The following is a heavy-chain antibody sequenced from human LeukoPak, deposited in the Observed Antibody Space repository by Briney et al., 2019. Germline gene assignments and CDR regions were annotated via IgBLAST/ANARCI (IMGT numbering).Heavy chain of an antibody. CDR3: AKRSCSGGRCYFDY. D-gene: IGHD2-15*01. J-gene: IGHJ4*02. Sequence: GGSLRLSCAASGFTFNNYAMCWVRQVPGKGLEWLSGINWNSGSTVYADSVKGRFTISRDNSKNALYLQMNSLRAEDTAFYYCAKRSCSGGRCYFDYWGQGTLVTVSS. CDR2: INWNSGST. V-gene: IGHV3-9*01. CDR1: GFTFNNYA.